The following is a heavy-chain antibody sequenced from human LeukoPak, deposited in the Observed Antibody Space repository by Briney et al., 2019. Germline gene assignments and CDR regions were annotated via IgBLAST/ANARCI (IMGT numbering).Heavy chain of an antibody. D-gene: IGHD3-10*01. J-gene: IGHJ3*02. Sequence: PGGSLRPSCAASGFTVSSNYMSWVRQAPGKGLEWVSVIYSGGSTYYADSVKGRFTISRDNSKNTLYLQMNSLRAEDTAVYYCARWSNWDAFDIWGQGTMVTVSS. CDR2: IYSGGST. CDR3: ARWSNWDAFDI. V-gene: IGHV3-53*01. CDR1: GFTVSSNY.